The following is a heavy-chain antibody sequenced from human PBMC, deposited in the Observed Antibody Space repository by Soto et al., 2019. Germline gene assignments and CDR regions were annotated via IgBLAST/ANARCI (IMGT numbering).Heavy chain of an antibody. CDR1: GFTFSNYN. CDR2: IDLSGAYT. V-gene: IGHV3-21*01. CDR3: ATIRRTSGWPDY. Sequence: GGSLRLSCAASGFTFSNYNMNWVRQAPGKGLEWVSSIDLSGAYTYYADSVRGRFTISRDDAKNSLYLQMNSLRAEDTAVYYCATIRRTSGWPDYWGQGTLVTVSS. J-gene: IGHJ4*02. D-gene: IGHD6-25*01.